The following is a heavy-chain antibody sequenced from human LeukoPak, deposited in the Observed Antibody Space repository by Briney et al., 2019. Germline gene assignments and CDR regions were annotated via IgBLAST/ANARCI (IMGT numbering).Heavy chain of an antibody. CDR3: ARRRVTVVRGVDITSYYFDY. D-gene: IGHD3-10*01. CDR2: INCNGGST. V-gene: IGHV3-20*04. CDR1: GFTFDEYG. J-gene: IGHJ4*02. Sequence: GGSLRLSCAASGFTFDEYGMSWVRQAPGKGLEWDSVINCNGGSTCYADSVKGRFTISRDNAKNYLYLQMHSLRAEDTALSYCARRRVTVVRGVDITSYYFDYWGQGPLVTVTS.